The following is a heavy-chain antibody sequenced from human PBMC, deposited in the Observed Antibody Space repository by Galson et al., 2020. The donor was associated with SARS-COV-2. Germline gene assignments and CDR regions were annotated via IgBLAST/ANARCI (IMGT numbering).Heavy chain of an antibody. D-gene: IGHD5-18*01. V-gene: IGHV1-24*01. CDR3: TTDNSYGNHGTYVIYAFDI. Sequence: ASVKVSCKVSGPTLSELSMHWVRQAPGKGLEWMGEFDPEDGETIYAQKFQGRVTMTEDTATDTAYMELSGLRSEDTAVYYCTTDNSYGNHGTYVIYAFDIWGQGTMVTVSS. CDR1: GPTLSELS. CDR2: FDPEDGET. J-gene: IGHJ3*02.